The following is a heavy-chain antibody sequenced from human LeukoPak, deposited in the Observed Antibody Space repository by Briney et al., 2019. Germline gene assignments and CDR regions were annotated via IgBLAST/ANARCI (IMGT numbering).Heavy chain of an antibody. J-gene: IGHJ6*03. D-gene: IGHD4-17*01. Sequence: SSVQVSCKASGGILSSYAISWVRQAAAQGLEGMGGIIPIFGTANYAQKFQGRVTITADKSTSTAYMELSSLRSEDTAVYYCAQTTVTTEAYYYYMDVWGKGTTVTVSS. CDR2: IIPIFGTA. CDR3: AQTTVTTEAYYYYMDV. CDR1: GGILSSYA. V-gene: IGHV1-69*06.